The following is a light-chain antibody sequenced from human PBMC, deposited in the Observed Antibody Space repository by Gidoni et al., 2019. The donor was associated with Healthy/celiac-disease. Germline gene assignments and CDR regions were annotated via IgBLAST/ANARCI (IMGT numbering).Light chain of an antibody. CDR1: KLGDKY. J-gene: IGLJ2*01. Sequence: SYERTQPPSVSVSPGQTASIPCSGEKLGDKYACWYQQKPGQSPVLVIYQDSKRPSGIPERFSGSNSGNTATLTISETQAMDEADYYCQAWDSSTAVFGGGTKLTVL. V-gene: IGLV3-1*01. CDR3: QAWDSSTAV. CDR2: QDS.